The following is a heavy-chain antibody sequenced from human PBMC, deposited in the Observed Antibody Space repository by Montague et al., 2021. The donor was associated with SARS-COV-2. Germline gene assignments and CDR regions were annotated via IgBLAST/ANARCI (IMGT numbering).Heavy chain of an antibody. V-gene: IGHV4-31*03. CDR1: GGSISSGGYY. CDR2: IYYSGST. Sequence: TLSLTCTVSGGSISSGGYYWSWIRQHPGKGLEWIGYIYYSGSTYYNPSLKSRVTISVDTSKNQFSLKLSSVTAADTAVYYCATESLGYCSSTSCYGLHYGMYVWGQGPTVTVSS. CDR3: ATESLGYCSSTSCYGLHYGMYV. D-gene: IGHD2-2*01. J-gene: IGHJ6*02.